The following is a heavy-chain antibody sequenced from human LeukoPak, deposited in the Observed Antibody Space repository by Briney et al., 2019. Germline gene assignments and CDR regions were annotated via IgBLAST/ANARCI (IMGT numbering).Heavy chain of an antibody. D-gene: IGHD6-13*01. V-gene: IGHV3-21*01. Sequence: PGGSLRLSCAASGFTFSSYSMNWVRQAPGKGLEWVSSISSSSYIYYADSVKGRFTISRDNVKNSLYLQMNSLRAEDTAVYYCARDQRQEPTSAAGAFDYWGQGTLVTVSS. CDR1: GFTFSSYS. CDR2: ISSSSYI. CDR3: ARDQRQEPTSAAGAFDY. J-gene: IGHJ4*02.